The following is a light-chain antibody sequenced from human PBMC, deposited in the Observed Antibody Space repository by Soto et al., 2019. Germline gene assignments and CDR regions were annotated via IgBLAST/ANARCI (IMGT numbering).Light chain of an antibody. CDR3: QSHDNSLNVEV. J-gene: IGLJ3*02. CDR1: NGDIGGYNY. Sequence: QSVLTQPASVSGSPRQSITISCTGTNGDIGGYNYVSWYQQHPGKAPKLLIYGNRNRPSGVPDRFSGSKSGTSASLAISGLQPEDEADYYCQSHDNSLNVEVFGGGTKVTVL. V-gene: IGLV2-14*01. CDR2: GNR.